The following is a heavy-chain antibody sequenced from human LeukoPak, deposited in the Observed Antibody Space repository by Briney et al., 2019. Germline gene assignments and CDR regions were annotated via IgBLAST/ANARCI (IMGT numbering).Heavy chain of an antibody. Sequence: SETLSLTCTASGGSISSYYWSWIRQPPGKGLEWIGYIYYSGTTNYNPSLKSRVTISVDTSKNQFSLKLSSVTAADTAVYYCARGVYIAAAQYGYWGQGILVTVSS. CDR1: GGSISSYY. CDR3: ARGVYIAAAQYGY. J-gene: IGHJ4*02. D-gene: IGHD6-13*01. CDR2: IYYSGTT. V-gene: IGHV4-59*01.